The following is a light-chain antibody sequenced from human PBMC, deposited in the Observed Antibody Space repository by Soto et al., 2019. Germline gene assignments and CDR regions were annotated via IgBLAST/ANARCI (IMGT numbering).Light chain of an antibody. CDR3: QSYDSSLSGWV. CDR2: GNN. J-gene: IGLJ3*02. Sequence: QSVLTQPPSVSGAPGQRVTISCTGSSSNIGAGYDVHWYQQLPGTAPKLLIYGNNNRPSGVPDRFSGSKSGTSASLAITGLQAEDEADYYCQSYDSSLSGWVFGGGTQVTVL. CDR1: SSNIGAGYD. V-gene: IGLV1-40*01.